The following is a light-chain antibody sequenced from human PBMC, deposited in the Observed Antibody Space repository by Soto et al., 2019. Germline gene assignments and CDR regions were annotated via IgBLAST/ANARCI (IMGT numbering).Light chain of an antibody. CDR1: SSDVGGYNY. J-gene: IGLJ2*01. Sequence: QSALTQPASVSGSPGQSITISCTGTSSDVGGYNYVSWYQQHPGKAPKVMIFEVSSRPSWVSTRFSGSKSGNTASLTISGLQAEDEADYYCSSYTSSNTVAFGGGTKLTVL. CDR3: SSYTSSNTVA. V-gene: IGLV2-14*01. CDR2: EVS.